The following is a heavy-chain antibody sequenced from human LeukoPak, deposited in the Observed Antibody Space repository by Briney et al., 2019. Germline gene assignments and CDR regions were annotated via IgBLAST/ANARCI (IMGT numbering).Heavy chain of an antibody. Sequence: PGGPLSLSCAASGFPFSSTYMSGVRRPPGKGLGWVSVIYSGGSTYYADSVKGRFTISRDNSKNTLYLQMNSLRAEDTAVYYCATHPGDTSYGFDYWGQGTLVTVSS. CDR2: IYSGGST. D-gene: IGHD5-18*01. J-gene: IGHJ4*02. CDR3: ATHPGDTSYGFDY. V-gene: IGHV3-53*01. CDR1: GFPFSSTY.